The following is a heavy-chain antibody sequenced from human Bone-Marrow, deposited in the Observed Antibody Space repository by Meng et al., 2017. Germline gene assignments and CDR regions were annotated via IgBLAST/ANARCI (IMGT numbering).Heavy chain of an antibody. CDR1: GYTFTSYA. V-gene: IGHV7-4-1*02. Sequence: QVQLVQSGWELKKPGASVKVSCKASGYTFTSYAMNWVRQAPGQGLEWMGWINTNTGNPTYAQGFTGRFVFSLDTSVSTAYLQISSLKAEDTAVYYCARAYCGGDCYVSGWFDPWGQGTLVTVSS. CDR3: ARAYCGGDCYVSGWFDP. J-gene: IGHJ5*02. D-gene: IGHD2-21*02. CDR2: INTNTGNP.